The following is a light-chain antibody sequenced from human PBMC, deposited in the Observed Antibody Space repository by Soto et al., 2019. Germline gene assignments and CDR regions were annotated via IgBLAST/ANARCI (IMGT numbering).Light chain of an antibody. J-gene: IGLJ2*01. Sequence: QSALTQPPSASGSPGQSVTISCTGTSSDVGGYNYVSWYQQHPGKAPKLMIYEVSKRPSGVPDRFSGCKSGNTASLTVSGLQAEDEADYYCSSYAASKTLFGGGTKLTVL. CDR3: SSYAASKTL. V-gene: IGLV2-8*01. CDR2: EVS. CDR1: SSDVGGYNY.